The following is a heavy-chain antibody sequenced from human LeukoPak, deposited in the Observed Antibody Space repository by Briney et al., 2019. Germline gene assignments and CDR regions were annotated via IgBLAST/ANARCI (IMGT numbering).Heavy chain of an antibody. CDR3: ARHGRYYDSSGNDAFDI. V-gene: IGHV1-18*01. CDR1: GYTFTSYG. D-gene: IGHD3-22*01. CDR2: ISAYNGNT. J-gene: IGHJ3*02. Sequence: ASVKVSCKASGYTFTSYGISWVRQAPGQGLEWMGWISAYNGNTNYAQKLQGRVTMTTDTSTSTAYMELRSLRSDDTAVYYCARHGRYYDSSGNDAFDIWGQGTMVTVSS.